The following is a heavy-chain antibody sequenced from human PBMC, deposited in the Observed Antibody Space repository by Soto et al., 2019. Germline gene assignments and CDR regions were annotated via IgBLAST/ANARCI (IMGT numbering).Heavy chain of an antibody. V-gene: IGHV2-5*02. CDR3: AHRLQGGYYYNGGTFNY. CDR2: IYWDDDK. J-gene: IGHJ4*02. D-gene: IGHD3-22*01. Sequence: SGPTLVNPTQTLTLTCTFSGFSLTTNGVGVGWIRQPPGKALECLALIYWDDDKRYSPSLKSRLTITMDTSKNQVVLTMTNMDPVDTGTYYCAHRLQGGYYYNGGTFNYWGQGALVTVSS. CDR1: GFSLTTNGVG.